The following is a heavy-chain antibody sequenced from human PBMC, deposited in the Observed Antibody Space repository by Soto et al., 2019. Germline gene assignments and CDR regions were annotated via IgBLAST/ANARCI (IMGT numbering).Heavy chain of an antibody. V-gene: IGHV4-4*02. D-gene: IGHD1-26*01. CDR3: VRDGSGVQWELSE. CDR1: GDSISSSKW. Sequence: SETLSLTCAVSGDSISSSKWWNWVRQPPGKGLEWIGEIYHTVPTNYNPSVKSRATISVDKSKNHFSLSLTSVTAADTAVYYCVRDGSGVQWELSEWGQGTLVTVSS. CDR2: IYHTVPT. J-gene: IGHJ4*02.